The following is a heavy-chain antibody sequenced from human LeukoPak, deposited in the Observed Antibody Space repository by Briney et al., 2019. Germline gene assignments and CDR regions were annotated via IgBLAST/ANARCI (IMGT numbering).Heavy chain of an antibody. D-gene: IGHD3-3*01. J-gene: IGHJ4*02. V-gene: IGHV4-34*01. CDR1: GGSFSGYY. Sequence: SETLSLTCAVYGGSFSGYYWSGIRKPPGKGLEWIGELNYSGSSNYTTSLKSRVTISVDTSKNQFSLKLSSVAAADTAVYYCARGSSPSNYDFWSGYYKGRYYYFDYWGQGTLVTVSS. CDR3: ARGSSPSNYDFWSGYYKGRYYYFDY. CDR2: LNYSGSS.